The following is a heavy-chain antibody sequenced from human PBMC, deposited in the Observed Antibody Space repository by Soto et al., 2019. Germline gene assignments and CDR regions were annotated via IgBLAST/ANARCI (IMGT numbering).Heavy chain of an antibody. CDR2: IIPIFGTA. D-gene: IGHD5-12*01. V-gene: IGHV1-69*12. CDR3: ARDREMATIAGAFDI. CDR1: GGTFSSYA. J-gene: IGHJ3*02. Sequence: QVQLVQSGAEVKKPGSSVKVSCKASGGTFSSYAISWVRQARGQGLEWMGGIIPIFGTANYAQKFQGRVTITADESTSTAYMELSSRRSEDTAVYYCARDREMATIAGAFDIWGQGTMVTVSS.